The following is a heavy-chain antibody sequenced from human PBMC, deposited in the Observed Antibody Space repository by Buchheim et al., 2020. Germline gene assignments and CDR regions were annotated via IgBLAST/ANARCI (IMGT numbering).Heavy chain of an antibody. J-gene: IGHJ1*01. CDR2: ISGSGGST. CDR3: AKDRIAYCGGDCYSPYFQH. V-gene: IGHV3-23*01. D-gene: IGHD2-21*02. CDR1: GFTFSSYA. Sequence: EVQLLESGGGLVQPGGSLRLSCAASGFTFSSYAMSWVRQAPGKGLEWVSAISGSGGSTYYADSVKGRFTISRDNSKNTLYLQMNSLRAEDTAVYYCAKDRIAYCGGDCYSPYFQHWGQGTL.